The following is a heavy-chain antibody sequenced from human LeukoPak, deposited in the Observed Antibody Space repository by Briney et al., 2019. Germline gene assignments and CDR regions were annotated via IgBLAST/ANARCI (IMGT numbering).Heavy chain of an antibody. CDR2: ISYDGSNK. J-gene: IGHJ5*02. CDR1: GFTFSSYG. Sequence: GGSLRLPCAASGFTFSSYGMHWVRQAPGKGLEWVAVISYDGSNKYYADSVKGRFTISRDNSKNTLYLQMNSLRAEDTAVYYCARQEYCSGGSCYTWFDPWGQGTLVIVSS. V-gene: IGHV3-30*03. D-gene: IGHD2-15*01. CDR3: ARQEYCSGGSCYTWFDP.